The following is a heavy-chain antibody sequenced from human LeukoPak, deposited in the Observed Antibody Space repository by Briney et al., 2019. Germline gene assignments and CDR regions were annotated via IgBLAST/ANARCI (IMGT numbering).Heavy chain of an antibody. V-gene: IGHV3-23*01. CDR2: ITADGGST. CDR1: GFTFSSYT. Sequence: GGSLRLSCAASGFTFSSYTMNWVRQAPGKGLEWVSAITADGGSTHYTMSVKGRFVISRDTPKNTLYLQMNNLRAEDTAVYFCARVWIRDYMDVWGEGTTVTVSS. D-gene: IGHD1-1*01. J-gene: IGHJ6*03. CDR3: ARVWIRDYMDV.